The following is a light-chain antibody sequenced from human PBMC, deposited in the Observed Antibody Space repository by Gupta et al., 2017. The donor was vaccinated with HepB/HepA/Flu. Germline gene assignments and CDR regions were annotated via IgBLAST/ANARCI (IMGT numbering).Light chain of an antibody. V-gene: IGKV1-39*01. J-gene: IGKJ4*01. CDR3: QQSYSTPLT. CDR1: QIISIY. CDR2: AAS. Sequence: DIQMTQSPSPLSASVGDRVTITCRASQIISIYLNWYQQKPGKAPKLLLFAASSLQSGVPSRVSGSGAATDVNPTISSLQPEGFSTYYCQQSYSTPLTFGGGTKVEIK.